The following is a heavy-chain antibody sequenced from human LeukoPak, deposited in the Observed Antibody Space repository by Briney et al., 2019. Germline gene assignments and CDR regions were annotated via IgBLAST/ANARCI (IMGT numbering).Heavy chain of an antibody. D-gene: IGHD5-18*01. Sequence: SETLSLTCTVSGGSISSYYWSWIRQPPGKGLEWIGYIYYSGSTNYNPSLKSRVTISVDTSKNQFSLKLSSVTAADTAVYYCARPIAMGPSFYYYGMDVWGQGTTVTVSS. J-gene: IGHJ6*02. V-gene: IGHV4-59*01. CDR3: ARPIAMGPSFYYYGMDV. CDR2: IYYSGST. CDR1: GGSISSYY.